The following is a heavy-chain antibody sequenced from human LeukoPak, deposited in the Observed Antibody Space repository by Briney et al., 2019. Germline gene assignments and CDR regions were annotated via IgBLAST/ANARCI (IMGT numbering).Heavy chain of an antibody. Sequence: SETLSLTCTVSGYSFITGYDCGCVLHPPGRGLEWIGSIHHTGVTYFNPSLNSRVTLSMDTSKNQFSLKLSSVTAADTAIYYCARDYIPYPMDAWGKGTTVTVSS. V-gene: IGHV4-38-2*02. CDR1: GYSFITGYD. CDR2: IHHTGVT. D-gene: IGHD2-21*01. CDR3: ARDYIPYPMDA. J-gene: IGHJ6*03.